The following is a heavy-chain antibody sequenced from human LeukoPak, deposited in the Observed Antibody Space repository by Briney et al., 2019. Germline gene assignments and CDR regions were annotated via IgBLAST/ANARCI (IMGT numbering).Heavy chain of an antibody. Sequence: PGGSLRLSCAASGFTFDDYAMHWVRQTPGKGLEWVSLINWDGGSTYYADSVKGRFTISRDNSKNSLYLQMNSLRAEDTAFYYCAKSSGNYLYYYIDVWGKGTTVTVSS. CDR2: INWDGGST. D-gene: IGHD1-26*01. CDR1: GFTFDDYA. J-gene: IGHJ6*03. V-gene: IGHV3-43D*03. CDR3: AKSSGNYLYYYIDV.